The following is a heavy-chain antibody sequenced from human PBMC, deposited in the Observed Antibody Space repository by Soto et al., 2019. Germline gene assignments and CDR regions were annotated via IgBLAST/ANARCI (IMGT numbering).Heavy chain of an antibody. Sequence: SCAASGVPFTKSWMNWVRQTQGKGLMWVSRISPDGSDVGYADSVEGRFTVSRDNAKNTLYLQMHSLRAEDTAMYYCACWGHIVPVAPSDFDRWGQGTLVT. CDR3: ACWGHIVPVAPSDFDR. D-gene: IGHD2-8*02. V-gene: IGHV3-74*01. J-gene: IGHJ4*02. CDR1: GVPFTKSW. CDR2: ISPDGSDV.